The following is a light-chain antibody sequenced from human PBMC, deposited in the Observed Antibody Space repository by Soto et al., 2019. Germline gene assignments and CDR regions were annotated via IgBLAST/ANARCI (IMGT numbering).Light chain of an antibody. CDR2: AAS. CDR1: QGISSY. Sequence: DIQLTQSPSFLSASIGDRVTITCRASQGISSYLAWYQQKPGKAPELLISAASTLQSGVPSRFSGSGSGTEFTLTISSLQPEDFATYYCQQFNSYPRTFGGGTKVEIK. CDR3: QQFNSYPRT. V-gene: IGKV1-9*01. J-gene: IGKJ4*01.